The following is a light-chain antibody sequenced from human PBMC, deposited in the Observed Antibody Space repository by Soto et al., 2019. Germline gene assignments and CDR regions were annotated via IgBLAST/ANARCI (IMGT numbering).Light chain of an antibody. V-gene: IGLV2-23*01. CDR2: EGN. J-gene: IGLJ1*01. CDR1: SSDVGTYNL. Sequence: SALTQPASVSGSPGQSITISCTGTSSDVGTYNLVSWYQHYPGKAPKLMIYEGNKRPSGVSNRFSGSKSGNTASLTISGLQPEDETDYYCCSYAGSGTYVFGTGTKLTVL. CDR3: CSYAGSGTYV.